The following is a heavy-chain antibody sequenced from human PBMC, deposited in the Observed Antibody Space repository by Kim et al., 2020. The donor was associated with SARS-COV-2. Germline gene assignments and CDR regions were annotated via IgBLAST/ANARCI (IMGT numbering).Heavy chain of an antibody. V-gene: IGHV1-2*02. J-gene: IGHJ6*02. CDR3: ARVFSGGSSSLTSYYYGMDV. Sequence: ASVKVSCKASGYTFTGYYMHWVRQAPGQGLEWMGWINPNSGGTNYAQKFQGRVTMTRDTSISTAYMELSRLRSDDTAVYYCARVFSGGSSSLTSYYYGMDVWGQGTTVTVSS. D-gene: IGHD6-6*01. CDR2: INPNSGGT. CDR1: GYTFTGYY.